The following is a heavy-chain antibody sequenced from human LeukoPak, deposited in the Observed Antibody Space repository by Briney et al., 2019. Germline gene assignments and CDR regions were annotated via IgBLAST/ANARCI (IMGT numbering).Heavy chain of an antibody. D-gene: IGHD3-22*01. CDR3: TTAAAYYYDSSGYYYFDY. CDR2: IKSKTDGGTT. V-gene: IGHV3-15*01. CDR1: GFTFSNAW. Sequence: PGGSLRLSCAVSGFTFSNAWMSWVRQAPGKGLEWVGRIKSKTDGGTTDYAAPVKGRFTISRDDSKNTLYLQMNSLKTEDTAVYYYTTAAAYYYDSSGYYYFDYWGQGTLVTVSS. J-gene: IGHJ4*02.